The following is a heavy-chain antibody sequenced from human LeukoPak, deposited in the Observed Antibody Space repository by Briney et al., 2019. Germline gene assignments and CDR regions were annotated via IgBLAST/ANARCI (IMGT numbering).Heavy chain of an antibody. V-gene: IGHV3-30*18. D-gene: IGHD6-19*01. CDR3: AKDLSIAVAGTVDY. Sequence: PGGSLRLSCAASGFTFSSYGMHWVRQAPGKGLEWVAVISYDGSNKYYADSVKGRFTISRDNSKNTLYLQMNSLRAEDMAVYYCAKDLSIAVAGTVDYWGQGTLVTVSS. CDR1: GFTFSSYG. J-gene: IGHJ4*02. CDR2: ISYDGSNK.